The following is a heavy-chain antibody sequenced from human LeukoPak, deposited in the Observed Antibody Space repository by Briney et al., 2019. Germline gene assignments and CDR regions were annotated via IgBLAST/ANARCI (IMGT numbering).Heavy chain of an antibody. CDR1: GYTFTSYA. CDR2: IIPIFGTA. D-gene: IGHD3-10*01. V-gene: IGHV1-69*13. CDR3: ARDYPNYYGEPPYFDY. J-gene: IGHJ4*02. Sequence: SVKVSCKASGYTFTSYAMNWVRQAPGQGLEWMGGIIPIFGTANYAQKFQGRVTITADESTSTAYMELSSLRSEDTAVYYCARDYPNYYGEPPYFDYWGQGTLVTVSS.